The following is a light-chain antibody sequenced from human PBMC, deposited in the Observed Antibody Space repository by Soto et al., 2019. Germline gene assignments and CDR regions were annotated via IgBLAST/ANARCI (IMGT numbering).Light chain of an antibody. V-gene: IGKV3-15*01. Sequence: EIVMTQSPATLSVSPGERATLSCRASQSVNSNFVWYQQKPGQAPRLLIYGASTRATGIPASFSGSGSGTEFTLTISSLQSEDFAVYYCQQYNNWPRTFGQGTRLEIK. CDR3: QQYNNWPRT. CDR1: QSVNSN. CDR2: GAS. J-gene: IGKJ5*01.